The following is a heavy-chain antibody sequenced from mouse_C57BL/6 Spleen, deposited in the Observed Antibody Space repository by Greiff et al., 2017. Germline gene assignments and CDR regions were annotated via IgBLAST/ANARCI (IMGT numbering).Heavy chain of an antibody. J-gene: IGHJ2*01. D-gene: IGHD2-10*01. Sequence: EVNLVESGGGLVKPGGSLKLSCAASGFTFSSYAMSWVRQTPEKRLEWVATISDGGSYTYYPDNVKGRFTISRDNAKNNLYLQMSHLKSEDTAMYYCARGGSYYGNYFDYWGQGTTLTVSS. CDR3: ARGGSYYGNYFDY. CDR2: ISDGGSYT. V-gene: IGHV5-4*03. CDR1: GFTFSSYA.